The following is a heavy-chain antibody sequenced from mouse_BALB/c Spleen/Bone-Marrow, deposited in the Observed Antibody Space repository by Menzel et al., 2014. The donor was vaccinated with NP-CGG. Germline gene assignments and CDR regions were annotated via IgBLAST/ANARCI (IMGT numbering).Heavy chain of an antibody. D-gene: IGHD2-2*01. CDR2: IWAGGST. J-gene: IGHJ4*01. CDR1: GFSLTSYG. CDR3: ARDWLRRAMDY. Sequence: VMLVESGPGLVAPSQSLSITCTVSGFSLTSYGVYWVRQPPGKGLEWLGVIWAGGSTNYNSALMSRLSISKDNSKSQVFLKMNSLQTDDTAMYYCARDWLRRAMDYWGQGTSVTVSS. V-gene: IGHV2-9*02.